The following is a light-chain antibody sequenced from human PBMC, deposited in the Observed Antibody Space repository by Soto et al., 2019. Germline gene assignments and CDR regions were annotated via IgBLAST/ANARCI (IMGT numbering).Light chain of an antibody. CDR2: DDN. Sequence: SYELTQPPSVSVSPGQTATMTCSGDRLGGKYVCWYQQKPGQSPVLVIYDDNKRPSGIPERFSGSNSGNTATLTISGTQPMDEADYYCQAWDNSVIFGGETKLTVL. V-gene: IGLV3-1*01. CDR3: QAWDNSVI. CDR1: RLGGKY. J-gene: IGLJ2*01.